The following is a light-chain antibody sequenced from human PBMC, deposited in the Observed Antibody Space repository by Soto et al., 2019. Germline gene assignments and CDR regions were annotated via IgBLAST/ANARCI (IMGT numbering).Light chain of an antibody. Sequence: SYELTQPPSVSAAPGKTASISCGGNNIGSKGVHWYQQKPGQAPVLVIYSDTALPPVIPVRFSGSNSANLATLTISRVEAGYEDEDYCQVWDSGSGHLVFGGGTKLTVL. V-gene: IGLV3-21*04. CDR3: QVWDSGSGHLV. CDR2: SDT. J-gene: IGLJ2*01. CDR1: NIGSKG.